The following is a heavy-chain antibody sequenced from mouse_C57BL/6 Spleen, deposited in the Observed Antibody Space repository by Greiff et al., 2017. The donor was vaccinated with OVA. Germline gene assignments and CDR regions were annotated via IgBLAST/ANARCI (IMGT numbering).Heavy chain of an antibody. CDR3: ARSNWDGDWYFDV. CDR1: GYTFTSYW. V-gene: IGHV1-53*01. D-gene: IGHD4-1*01. CDR2: INPSNGGT. J-gene: IGHJ1*03. Sequence: QVQLKQPGTELVKPGASVKLSCKASGYTFTSYWMHWVKQRPGQGLEWIGNINPSNGGTNYNEKFKSKATLTVDKSSSTAYMQLSSLTSEDSAVYYCARSNWDGDWYFDVWGTGTTVTVSS.